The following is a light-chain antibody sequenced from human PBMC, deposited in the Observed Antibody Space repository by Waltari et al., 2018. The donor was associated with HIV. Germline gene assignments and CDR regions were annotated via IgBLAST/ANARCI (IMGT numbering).Light chain of an antibody. V-gene: IGKV3-15*01. CDR1: QSVSTN. CDR3: QQYNDWPGIT. J-gene: IGKJ3*01. CDR2: GAS. Sequence: EIVMTQSPVTLSMSPGERATLSCRASQSVSTNLAWYQQKPGQAPRRLIYGASTGATGIPARFSGSGSGTEFTLTISSLQSEDFAVYYCQQYNDWPGITFGPGTKVDIK.